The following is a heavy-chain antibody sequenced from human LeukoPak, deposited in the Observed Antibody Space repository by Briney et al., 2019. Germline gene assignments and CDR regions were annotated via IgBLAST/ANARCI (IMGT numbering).Heavy chain of an antibody. Sequence: SETLSLTCTVSGGSISSSSYYWGWIRQPPGKGLEWIGSIYYSGSTYYNPSLKSRVTISVDTSKNQFSLKLSSVTAADTAVYYCARLSMVRGVTPRPEYYYGMDVWGQGTTVTVSS. CDR3: ARLSMVRGVTPRPEYYYGMDV. V-gene: IGHV4-39*01. D-gene: IGHD3-10*01. J-gene: IGHJ6*02. CDR1: GGSISSSSYY. CDR2: IYYSGST.